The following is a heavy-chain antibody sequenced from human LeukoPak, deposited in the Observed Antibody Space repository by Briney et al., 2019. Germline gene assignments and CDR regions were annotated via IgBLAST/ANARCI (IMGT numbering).Heavy chain of an antibody. CDR3: ARGGSPTFCGGDCYYSGWFDP. CDR2: IYYSGST. V-gene: IGHV4-59*01. CDR1: GGSISSYY. Sequence: SETLSLTCTVSGGSISSYYWSWIRQPPGKGLEWIGYIYYSGSTSYNPSLKSRVTISVDTSKNQFSLKLSSVTAADTGVYYCARGGSPTFCGGDCYYSGWFDPWGQGTLVTVSS. J-gene: IGHJ5*02. D-gene: IGHD2-21*01.